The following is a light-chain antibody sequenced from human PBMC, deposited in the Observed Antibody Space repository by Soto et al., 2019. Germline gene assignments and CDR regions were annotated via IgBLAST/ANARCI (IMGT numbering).Light chain of an antibody. CDR2: GAS. CDR1: QSVSIN. J-gene: IGKJ2*03. V-gene: IGKV3D-15*01. CDR3: QQYNSWPR. Sequence: EILMTQSPATLSVSPGERATLSCRASQSVSINLAWYQQKPGQAPRLLIYGASIRATGIPARFSGSGSGTEFTLTISSLQSEDFAVYYCQQYNSWPRFGQGTKVDIK.